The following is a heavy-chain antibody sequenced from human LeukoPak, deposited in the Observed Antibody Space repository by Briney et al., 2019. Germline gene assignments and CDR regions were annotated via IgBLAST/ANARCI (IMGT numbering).Heavy chain of an antibody. Sequence: AGGSLRLSCAASGFTFSSYAMHWVRQPPGKGLEWVSLISGDGGTTYYADSVKGRFTISRDNSKNSLYLHLDSLRPEDTALYYCAKGEYGGNYIPFDYWGQGTLVTVSS. CDR1: GFTFSSYA. D-gene: IGHD4-23*01. J-gene: IGHJ4*02. CDR3: AKGEYGGNYIPFDY. V-gene: IGHV3-43*02. CDR2: ISGDGGTT.